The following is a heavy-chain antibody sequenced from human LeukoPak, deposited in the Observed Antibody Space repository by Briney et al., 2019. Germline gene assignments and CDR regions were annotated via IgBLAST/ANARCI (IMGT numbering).Heavy chain of an antibody. CDR3: ARDRSSSFRVSDAFDI. Sequence: GGSLRLSCAASGFTFNSYWMSWVRQAPGKGLEWVANIKEDGSAQYYVDSVKGRFTISRDNSKNTLYLQMNSLRAEDTAVYYCARDRSSSFRVSDAFDIWGQGTMVTVSS. D-gene: IGHD6-6*01. CDR2: IKEDGSAQ. V-gene: IGHV3-7*03. J-gene: IGHJ3*02. CDR1: GFTFNSYW.